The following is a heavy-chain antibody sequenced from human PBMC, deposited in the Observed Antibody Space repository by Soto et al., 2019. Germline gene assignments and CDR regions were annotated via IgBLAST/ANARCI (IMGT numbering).Heavy chain of an antibody. CDR2: IIPIFGTA. Sequence: QVQLVQSGAEVKKPGSSVKVSCKASGGTFSSYAISWVRQAPGQGLEWMGGIIPIFGTANYAQKFQGRVTITADESTRTADMELSSLRSEDTAVYYCARAPSLLLERRYGWFDPWGQGTLVTVSS. CDR1: GGTFSSYA. V-gene: IGHV1-69*12. J-gene: IGHJ5*02. CDR3: ARAPSLLLERRYGWFDP. D-gene: IGHD1-1*01.